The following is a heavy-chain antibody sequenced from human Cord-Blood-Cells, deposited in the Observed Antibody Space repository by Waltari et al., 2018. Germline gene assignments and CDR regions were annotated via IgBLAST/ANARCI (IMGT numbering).Heavy chain of an antibody. CDR3: ATPNSGYDPDAFDI. CDR1: GYTLTELS. J-gene: IGHJ3*02. D-gene: IGHD5-12*01. CDR2: FEPEDGET. Sequence: QVQLVQSGAEVKKPGASVKVSCKVSGYTLTELSMHWVRQAPGKGLEWMGGFEPEDGETIYAQKFQGRVTMTEDTSTDTAYVELSSLRSEDTAVYYCATPNSGYDPDAFDIWGQGTMVTVSS. V-gene: IGHV1-24*01.